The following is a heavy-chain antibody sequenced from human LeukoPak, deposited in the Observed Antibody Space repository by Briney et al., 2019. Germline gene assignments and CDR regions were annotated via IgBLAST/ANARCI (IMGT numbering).Heavy chain of an antibody. V-gene: IGHV3-48*04. J-gene: IGHJ6*04. CDR2: ISSSGSTI. D-gene: IGHD3-3*01. Sequence: GGSLRLSCAASGFTFSTYSINWVRQAPRKRQEWVSYISSSGSTIYYAHSVKGRFTISRDNAKNSLYLQMNSLRAEDTAVYYCAELGIARIGGVWGKGTTVTISS. CDR3: AELGIARIGGV. CDR1: GFTFSTYS.